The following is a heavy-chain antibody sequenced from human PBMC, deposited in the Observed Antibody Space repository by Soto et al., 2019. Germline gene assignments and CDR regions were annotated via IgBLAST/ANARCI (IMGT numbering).Heavy chain of an antibody. Sequence: QVQLVQSGAEVKKPGSSVKVSCKASGSTFSSYAISWVRQAPGQGLEWMGGIIPIFGTANYAQKFQGRVTITADESTSTAYMELSSLRSEDTAVYYCARDTGGIAARLYYYYGMDVWGQGTTVTVSS. V-gene: IGHV1-69*01. CDR1: GSTFSSYA. J-gene: IGHJ6*02. CDR3: ARDTGGIAARLYYYYGMDV. D-gene: IGHD6-6*01. CDR2: IIPIFGTA.